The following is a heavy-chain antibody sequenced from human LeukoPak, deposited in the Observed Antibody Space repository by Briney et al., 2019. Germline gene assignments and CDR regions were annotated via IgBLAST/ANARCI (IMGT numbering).Heavy chain of an antibody. D-gene: IGHD1-26*01. J-gene: IGHJ4*02. CDR1: GNTFTSYY. CDR3: ARERIVGGGFDY. CDR2: INPSGGST. Sequence: ASVKVSSKASGNTFTSYYMHWVRQAPGQGLEWMGIINPSGGSTSYAQKFQGRVTMTRDTSTSTVYMELSSLRSEDTAVYYCARERIVGGGFDYWGQGTLVTVSS. V-gene: IGHV1-46*01.